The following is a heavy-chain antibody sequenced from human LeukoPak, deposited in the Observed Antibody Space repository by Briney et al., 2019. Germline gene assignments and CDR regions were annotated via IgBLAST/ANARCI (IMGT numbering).Heavy chain of an antibody. D-gene: IGHD6-6*01. CDR3: ARDRQGDYMDV. CDR1: GFNLKSYW. CDR2: IKQDGTEK. J-gene: IGHJ6*03. Sequence: GGSLRLSCAASGFNLKSYWMSWVRQAPGKGLEWVANIKQDGTEKNYVDSVKGRFIISGDNTEKSLYLQMNGLRAEDTAVYYCARDRQGDYMDVWGKGTTVAVSS. V-gene: IGHV3-7*01.